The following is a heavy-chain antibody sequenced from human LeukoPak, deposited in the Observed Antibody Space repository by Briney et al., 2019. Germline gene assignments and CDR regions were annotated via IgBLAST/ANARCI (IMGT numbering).Heavy chain of an antibody. D-gene: IGHD6-13*01. CDR3: AKDSSSWGAGYWYFDL. CDR2: IYSGGST. J-gene: IGHJ2*01. V-gene: IGHV3-53*05. Sequence: GGSLRLSCAASGFTVSSNYMSWVRQAPGKGLEWVSVIYSGGSTYYADSVKGRFTISRDNSKNTLYLQMDSLRTEDTAVYYCAKDSSSWGAGYWYFDLWGRGTLVMVSS. CDR1: GFTVSSNY.